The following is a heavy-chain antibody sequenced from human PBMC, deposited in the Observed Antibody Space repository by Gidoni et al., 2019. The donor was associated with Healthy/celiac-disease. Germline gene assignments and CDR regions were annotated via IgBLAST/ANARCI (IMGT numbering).Heavy chain of an antibody. D-gene: IGHD2-15*01. CDR3: AKRPPGYCSGGSCYPYNWFDP. CDR2: ISGSGGST. Sequence: EVQLLESGGGLVQPGGSLTLSCAASGFTFSSSAMSWVRQAPGKGLEWVSAISGSGGSTYDADSVKGRFTISRDNSKNTLYLQMNSLRAEDTAVYYCAKRPPGYCSGGSCYPYNWFDPWGQGTLVTVSS. J-gene: IGHJ5*02. CDR1: GFTFSSSA. V-gene: IGHV3-23*01.